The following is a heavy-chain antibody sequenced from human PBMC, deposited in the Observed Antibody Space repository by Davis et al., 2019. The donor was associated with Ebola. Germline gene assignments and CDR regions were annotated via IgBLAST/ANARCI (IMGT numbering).Heavy chain of an antibody. CDR3: ARTAYSDTAGYYFDY. CDR1: GASIRSHY. CDR2: LFYSGNT. J-gene: IGHJ4*02. D-gene: IGHD3-22*01. V-gene: IGHV4-59*08. Sequence: SETLSLTCAVSGASIRSHYWSWIRQSPEKGLEWIGYLFYSGNTYYNPALNSRLTISVDTSKNQFSLKLSSVAAADTAVYYCARTAYSDTAGYYFDYWGQGTLVTVSS.